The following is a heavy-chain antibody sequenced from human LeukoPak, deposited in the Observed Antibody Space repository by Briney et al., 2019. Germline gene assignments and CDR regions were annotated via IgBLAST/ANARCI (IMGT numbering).Heavy chain of an antibody. CDR2: IKQDGSEK. V-gene: IGHV3-7*03. CDR1: TFTFSSYW. Sequence: GGSLRLSCAASTFTFSSYWMSWVRQAPGKGLEWVANIKQDGSEKYYADSVKGRFTISRDNANNFLYLQMNSLRAEDTALYYCARAYKDRSLAGKKEFFQHWGQGTLVTVSS. CDR3: ARAYKDRSLAGKKEFFQH. D-gene: IGHD6-19*01. J-gene: IGHJ1*01.